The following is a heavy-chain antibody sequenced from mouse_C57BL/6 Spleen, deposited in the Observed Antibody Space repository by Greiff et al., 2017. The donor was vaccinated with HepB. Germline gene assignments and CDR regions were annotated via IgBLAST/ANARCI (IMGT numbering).Heavy chain of an antibody. CDR1: GYTFTSYW. Sequence: LQQPGAELVMPGASVKLSCKASGYTFTSYWMHWVKQRPGQGLEWIGEIDPSDSYTNYNQKFKGKSTLTVDKSSSTAYMQLSSLTSEDSAVYYCARSHYSNYEYAMDYWGQGTSVTVSS. D-gene: IGHD2-5*01. CDR2: IDPSDSYT. V-gene: IGHV1-69*01. CDR3: ARSHYSNYEYAMDY. J-gene: IGHJ4*01.